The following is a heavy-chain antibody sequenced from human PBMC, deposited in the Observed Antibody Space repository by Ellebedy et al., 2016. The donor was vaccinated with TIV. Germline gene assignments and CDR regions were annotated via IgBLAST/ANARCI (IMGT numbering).Heavy chain of an antibody. CDR3: ARFLPYGDYAYFDY. CDR2: IYPGDSDT. D-gene: IGHD4-17*01. V-gene: IGHV5-51*01. Sequence: KVSXXASGYSFTSYWIGWVRQMPGKGLEWMGIIYPGDSDTRYSPSFQGQVTISADKSISTAYLQWSSLKASDTAMYYCARFLPYGDYAYFDYWGQGTLVTVSS. J-gene: IGHJ4*02. CDR1: GYSFTSYW.